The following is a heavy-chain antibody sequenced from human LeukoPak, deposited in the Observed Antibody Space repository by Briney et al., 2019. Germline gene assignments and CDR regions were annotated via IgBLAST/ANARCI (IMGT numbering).Heavy chain of an antibody. J-gene: IGHJ4*02. Sequence: GASVKVSCKASGYTFTNYYMHWVRQATGQGLEWMGWMNPNSGNTGYAQKFQGRVTMTRNTSISTAYMELSSLRSEDTAVYYCARGFSVGVIWGQGTLVTVSS. CDR2: MNPNSGNT. CDR1: GYTFTNYY. D-gene: IGHD3-10*01. CDR3: ARGFSVGVI. V-gene: IGHV1-8*02.